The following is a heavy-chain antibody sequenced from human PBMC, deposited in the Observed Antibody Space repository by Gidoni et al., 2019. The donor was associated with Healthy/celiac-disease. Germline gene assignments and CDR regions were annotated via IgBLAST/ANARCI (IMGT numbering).Heavy chain of an antibody. Sequence: EVQLLESGGGLVQPGGSLSLSCAAAGFTVSSYASSWVRQAPGKGLEWVSATSGSGGSTYYADSVKGRFTISRDNSKNTLYLQMNSLRAEDTAVYYCAKDHQYYPIWVQHWGQGTLVTVSS. CDR3: AKDHQYYPIWVQH. V-gene: IGHV3-23*01. J-gene: IGHJ1*01. D-gene: IGHD3-10*01. CDR1: GFTVSSYA. CDR2: TSGSGGST.